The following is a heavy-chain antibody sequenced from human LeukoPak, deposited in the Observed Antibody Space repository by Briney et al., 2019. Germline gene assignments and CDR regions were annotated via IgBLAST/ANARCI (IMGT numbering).Heavy chain of an antibody. Sequence: NSGGSLRLSCAASGFTFSDYYMSWIRQAPGKGLERVSYISSSGSTIYYADSVKGRFTISRDNAKNSLYLQMNSLRAEDTAVYYCARSSDYGDDVGYWGQGTLVTVSS. V-gene: IGHV3-11*01. D-gene: IGHD4-17*01. CDR3: ARSSDYGDDVGY. CDR1: GFTFSDYY. J-gene: IGHJ4*02. CDR2: ISSSGSTI.